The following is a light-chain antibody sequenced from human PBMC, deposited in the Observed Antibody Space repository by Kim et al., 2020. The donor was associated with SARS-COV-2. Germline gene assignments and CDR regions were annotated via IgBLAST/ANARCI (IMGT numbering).Light chain of an antibody. CDR3: QQYGNSPPT. V-gene: IGKV3-20*01. J-gene: IGKJ1*01. CDR2: HTS. CDR1: QSVISNY. Sequence: SPGERATLSCRACQSVISNYLAWYQQRPGQARRLLMYHTSTRATGIPDRFSGSGSGTDFTLTISSLEPEDFAVYCCQQYGNSPPTFGQGTKVDIK.